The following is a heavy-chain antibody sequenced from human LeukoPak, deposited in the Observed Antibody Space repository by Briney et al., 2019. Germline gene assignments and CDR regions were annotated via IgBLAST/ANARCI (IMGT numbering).Heavy chain of an antibody. CDR3: AKDMGELSPLLDY. CDR1: GYTFINYY. CDR2: INPSGDST. V-gene: IGHV1-46*01. D-gene: IGHD3-16*02. J-gene: IGHJ4*02. Sequence: EASVKVSCKASGYTFINYYMHWVRQAPGQGLEWMGIINPSGDSTSYAQKFHGRVTMTSDTSTSTVYMELSSLRAEDTAVYYCAKDMGELSPLLDYWGQGTLVTVSS.